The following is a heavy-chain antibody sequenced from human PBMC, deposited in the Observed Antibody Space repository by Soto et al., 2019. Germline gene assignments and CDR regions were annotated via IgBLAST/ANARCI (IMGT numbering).Heavy chain of an antibody. CDR2: ISGSGGST. CDR3: AKDGPLSGLPFDY. CDR1: GFVVSSNY. Sequence: GGSLRLSCAVSGFVVSSNYMSWVRQAPGKGLEWVSAISGSGGSTYYADSVKGRFTISRDNSKNTLYLQMNSLRAEDTAVYYCAKDGPLSGLPFDYWGQGTLVTVSS. D-gene: IGHD3-22*01. J-gene: IGHJ4*02. V-gene: IGHV3-23*01.